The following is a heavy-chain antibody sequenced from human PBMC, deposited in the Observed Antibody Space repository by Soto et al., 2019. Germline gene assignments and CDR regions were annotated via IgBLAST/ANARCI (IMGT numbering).Heavy chain of an antibody. D-gene: IGHD6-19*01. CDR1: GGTFRTYA. CDR3: AKGAVAGTPTSYYYYGMDV. Sequence: QVQLLQSGAEVKKPGSSVRVSCEASGGTFRTYAFSWVRQAPGQGLEWMGEIIPIFGTVNYAQKFQGRVTITADVSTTTVYMDLRSLRSEDTAVYYCAKGAVAGTPTSYYYYGMDVWGQGTTVTVSS. CDR2: IIPIFGTV. V-gene: IGHV1-69*12. J-gene: IGHJ6*02.